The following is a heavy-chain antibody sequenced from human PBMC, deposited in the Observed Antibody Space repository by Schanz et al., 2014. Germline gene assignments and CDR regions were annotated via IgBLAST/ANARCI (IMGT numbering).Heavy chain of an antibody. CDR3: ARDLISSGWYG. D-gene: IGHD6-19*01. CDR2: IGGSGDST. CDR1: GFTFSNHA. J-gene: IGHJ4*02. Sequence: EVHLLESGGGLVQPGGSLRLSCAASGFTFSNHALSWVRQAPGKGLEWVSGIGGSGDSTHYADSVKGRFIISRDNAKNSLYLQMNSLRVEDTAVYYCARDLISSGWYGWGQGTLVTDSS. V-gene: IGHV3-23*01.